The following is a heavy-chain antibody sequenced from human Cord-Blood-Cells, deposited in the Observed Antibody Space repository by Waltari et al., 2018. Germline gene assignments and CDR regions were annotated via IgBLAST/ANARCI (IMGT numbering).Heavy chain of an antibody. J-gene: IGHJ6*02. CDR3: ARGSTVNYYGMDV. CDR1: GFTFSSYG. CDR2: IWYDGSNK. V-gene: IGHV3-33*01. D-gene: IGHD4-4*01. Sequence: QVQLVESGGGVVQPGRSLRLSCAASGFTFSSYGMHWVRQAPGKGLEWVAVIWYDGSNKYYADSVKGRLTISRDNSKNTLYLQMNSLRAEDTAVYYCARGSTVNYYGMDVWGQGTTVTVSS.